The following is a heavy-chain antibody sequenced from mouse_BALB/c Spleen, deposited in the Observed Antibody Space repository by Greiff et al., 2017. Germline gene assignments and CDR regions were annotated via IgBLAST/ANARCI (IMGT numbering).Heavy chain of an antibody. Sequence: EVKLMESGPELVKPGASMKISCKASGYSFTGYTMNWVKQSHGKNLEWIGLINPYNGGTSYNQKFKGKATLTVAKSSSTAYMELLSLTSEDSAVYYCARWYGNYEGWFADWGQGTLVTVSA. J-gene: IGHJ3*01. V-gene: IGHV1-18*01. D-gene: IGHD2-10*02. CDR1: GYSFTGYT. CDR3: ARWYGNYEGWFAD. CDR2: INPYNGGT.